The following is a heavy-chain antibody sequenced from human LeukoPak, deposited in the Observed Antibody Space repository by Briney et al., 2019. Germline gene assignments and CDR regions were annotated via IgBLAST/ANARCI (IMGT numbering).Heavy chain of an antibody. D-gene: IGHD6-13*01. CDR3: ARHRAAAGHWFDP. J-gene: IGHJ5*02. CDR1: GGSVSSSSYY. Sequence: SETLSLTCTVSGGSVSSSSYYWGWIRQPPGKGLEWIGYIYYSGSTNYNPSLKSRVTISVDTSKNQFSLKLSSVTAADTAVYYCARHRAAAGHWFDPWGQGTLVTVSS. CDR2: IYYSGST. V-gene: IGHV4-61*05.